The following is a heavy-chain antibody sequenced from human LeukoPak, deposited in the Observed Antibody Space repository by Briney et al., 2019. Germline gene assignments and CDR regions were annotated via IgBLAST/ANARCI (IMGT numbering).Heavy chain of an antibody. CDR3: AKARRGYDLRRGSKGFDP. CDR2: ISWNSGSI. V-gene: IGHV3-9*01. CDR1: GFTFDDYA. J-gene: IGHJ5*02. Sequence: GRSLRLSCAASGFTFDDYAMHWVRQAPGKGLEWVSGISWNSGSIGYADSVKGRLTISRDNAKNSLYLQMNSLRAEDTALYYCAKARRGYDLRRGSKGFDPWGQGTLVTVSS. D-gene: IGHD5-12*01.